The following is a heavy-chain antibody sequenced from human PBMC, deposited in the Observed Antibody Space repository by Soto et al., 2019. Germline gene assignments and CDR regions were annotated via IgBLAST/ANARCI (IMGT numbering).Heavy chain of an antibody. CDR1: GGSISSYY. CDR2: IYYSGGT. V-gene: IGHV4-59*01. Sequence: SETLSLTCTVSGGSISSYYWSWIRQPPGKGLEWIGYIYYSGGTNYNPSLKSRVTISVDTSKNQFSLKLSSVTAADTAVYYCARDYHSGGAFDIWGQGTMVTVSS. CDR3: ARDYHSGGAFDI. D-gene: IGHD6-19*01. J-gene: IGHJ3*02.